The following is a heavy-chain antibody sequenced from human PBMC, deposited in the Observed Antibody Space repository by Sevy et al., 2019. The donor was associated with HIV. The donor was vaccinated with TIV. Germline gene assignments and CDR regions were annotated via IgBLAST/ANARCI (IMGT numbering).Heavy chain of an antibody. CDR3: TRNGGAFDNGFDP. CDR1: GFTFSSYD. J-gene: IGHJ5*02. D-gene: IGHD2-8*01. Sequence: GGSLRLSCTASGFTFSSYDMNWVRQAPGKGLEWVSKISSSGSSIYYADSVKGRFTIIRDNAKNSLNLQMNSLRAEDTAVYYCTRNGGAFDNGFDPWGQGTLVTVSS. CDR2: ISSSGSSI. V-gene: IGHV3-48*03.